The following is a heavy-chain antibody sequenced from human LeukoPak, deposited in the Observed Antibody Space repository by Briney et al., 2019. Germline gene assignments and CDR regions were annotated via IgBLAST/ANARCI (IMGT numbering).Heavy chain of an antibody. V-gene: IGHV3-21*01. J-gene: IGHJ6*03. Sequence: PGGSLRLSCAASGFTFSSYTMNWVRQAPGKGLEWVSIISSGSSYIHYADSVKGRFTISRDNAKNSLYLQMDSLRAEDTALYFCARDATTEPGTVYMDVWGKGTTVTISS. D-gene: IGHD6-13*01. CDR1: GFTFSSYT. CDR2: ISSGSSYI. CDR3: ARDATTEPGTVYMDV.